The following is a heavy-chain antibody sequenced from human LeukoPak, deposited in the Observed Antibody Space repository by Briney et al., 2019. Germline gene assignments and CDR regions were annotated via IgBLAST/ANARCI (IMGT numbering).Heavy chain of an antibody. J-gene: IGHJ3*02. CDR1: GGSISSGGYS. CDR2: IYHSGST. D-gene: IGHD3-10*01. V-gene: IGHV4-30-2*01. CDR3: ARGTIVAEWFGEFHDAFDI. Sequence: PSQTLSLTCTVSGGSISSGGYSWSWIRQPPAKGLEWIGCIYHSGSTYYNPSLKSRVTISVDRSKNQFSLKLSSVTAADTAVYYCARGTIVAEWFGEFHDAFDIWGQGTMVIVSS.